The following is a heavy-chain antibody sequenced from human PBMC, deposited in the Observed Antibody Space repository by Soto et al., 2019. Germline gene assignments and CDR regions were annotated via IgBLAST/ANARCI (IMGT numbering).Heavy chain of an antibody. CDR1: GYSFTDYH. Sequence: ASLKVSCKASGYSFTDYHIHWVRQAPGQGLEWLARINPKSGGTSTAQKFQGWVTMTTDTSISTASMELTRLTSDDTAIYYCASGDYTDCSNGVCSFFYNHDMDVSAQGTSVTVYS. D-gene: IGHD2-8*01. V-gene: IGHV1-2*04. CDR3: ASGDYTDCSNGVCSFFYNHDMDV. CDR2: INPKSGGT. J-gene: IGHJ6*02.